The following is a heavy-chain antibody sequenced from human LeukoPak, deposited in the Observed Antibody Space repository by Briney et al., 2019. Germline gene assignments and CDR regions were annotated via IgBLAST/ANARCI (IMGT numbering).Heavy chain of an antibody. CDR3: ARGRVWSGWYLVAFDI. Sequence: SEALSLTCTVSGGSISSSSYYWGWIRQPPGKGLEWIGSIYYSGSTYYNPSLKSRVTISVDTSKNQFSLKLSSVTAADTAVYYCARGRVWSGWYLVAFDIWGQGTMVTVSS. CDR2: IYYSGST. D-gene: IGHD6-19*01. CDR1: GGSISSSSYY. J-gene: IGHJ3*02. V-gene: IGHV4-39*07.